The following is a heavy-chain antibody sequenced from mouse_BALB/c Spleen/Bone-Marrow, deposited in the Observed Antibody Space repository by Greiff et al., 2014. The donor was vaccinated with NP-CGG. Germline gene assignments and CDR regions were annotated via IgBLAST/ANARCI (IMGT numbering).Heavy chain of an antibody. Sequence: EVQLQESGAEIVRPGALVKLSCKASGFNIKDYYRQGVKQRPEQGLEWIGWIDPENGNTIYDPKFQGKASITADTSSNTAYLQLSSLTSEDTAVYYCARGDGYAMDYWGQGTSVTVSS. V-gene: IGHV14-1*02. CDR2: IDPENGNT. J-gene: IGHJ4*01. CDR1: GFNIKDYY. CDR3: ARGDGYAMDY.